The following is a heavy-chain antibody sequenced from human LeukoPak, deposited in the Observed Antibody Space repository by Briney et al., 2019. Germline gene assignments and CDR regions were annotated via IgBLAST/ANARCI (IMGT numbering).Heavy chain of an antibody. CDR3: AKAGHYGSGSYYSDY. D-gene: IGHD3-10*01. J-gene: IGHJ4*02. Sequence: GGSLRLSCAASGFTFSSYAMTWVRQALGRGLEWLSTISGSGTTTYYVDSVKGRFTVSRDNSKNTLYLQMSSLRAGDTAVYYCAKAGHYGSGSYYSDYWGRGTLVTVSP. CDR1: GFTFSSYA. V-gene: IGHV3-23*01. CDR2: ISGSGTTT.